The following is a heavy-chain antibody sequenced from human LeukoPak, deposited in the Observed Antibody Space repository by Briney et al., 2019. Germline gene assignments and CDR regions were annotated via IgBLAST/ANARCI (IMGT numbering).Heavy chain of an antibody. V-gene: IGHV1-69*13. J-gene: IGHJ3*02. CDR2: IIPIFGTA. CDR1: GGTFSSYA. Sequence: SVKVSFKASGGTFSSYAISWVRQAPGQGLVWMGGIIPIFGTANYAQKFQGRVTITADESTSTAYMELSSLRSEDTAVYYCARDSSAGGGAFDIWGQGTMVTVSS. D-gene: IGHD2-15*01. CDR3: ARDSSAGGGAFDI.